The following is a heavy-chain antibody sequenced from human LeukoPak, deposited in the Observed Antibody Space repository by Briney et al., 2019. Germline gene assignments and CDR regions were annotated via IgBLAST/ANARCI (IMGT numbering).Heavy chain of an antibody. Sequence: GGSLRLSCADSGVTFSNSAMSWVRQAPGKGLEWASTLSRSGITKYNADSVKGGFTTSRDNSKNTLYLQMNSLRAEDTAVYYCAKGIYGSGWSYLDYWGHGTLVTVSS. CDR2: LSRSGITK. D-gene: IGHD6-19*01. CDR1: GVTFSNSA. J-gene: IGHJ4*01. V-gene: IGHV3-23*01. CDR3: AKGIYGSGWSYLDY.